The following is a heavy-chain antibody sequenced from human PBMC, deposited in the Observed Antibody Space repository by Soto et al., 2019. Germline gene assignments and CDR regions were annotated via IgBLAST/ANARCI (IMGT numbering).Heavy chain of an antibody. CDR3: ARVRREYDNSGPVDY. Sequence: SETLSLTCAVSGASIGTSDWWSWVRQSPGKGLEWIGDIYYSGSTNYNPSLKSRVTISVDRSKNQFSLKLSSVTAADTAVYYCARVRREYDNSGPVDYWGQGTLVTVSS. V-gene: IGHV4-4*02. CDR1: GASIGTSDW. D-gene: IGHD3-22*01. CDR2: IYYSGST. J-gene: IGHJ4*02.